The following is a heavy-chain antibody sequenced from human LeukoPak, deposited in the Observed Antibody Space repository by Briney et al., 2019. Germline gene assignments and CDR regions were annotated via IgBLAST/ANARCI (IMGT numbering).Heavy chain of an antibody. Sequence: SETLSLTCAVYGGSFSGYYWSWIRQPPGKGLEWIGEINHSGSTNYNPSLKSRVTISVDTSKNQFSLKLSSVTAADTAVYYCAREMIDKAFDYWGQGTLVTVSS. V-gene: IGHV4-34*01. CDR1: GGSFSGYY. D-gene: IGHD3-16*01. J-gene: IGHJ4*02. CDR3: AREMIDKAFDY. CDR2: INHSGST.